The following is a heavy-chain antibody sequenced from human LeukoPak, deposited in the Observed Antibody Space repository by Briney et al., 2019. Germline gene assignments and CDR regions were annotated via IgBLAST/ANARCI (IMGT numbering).Heavy chain of an antibody. J-gene: IGHJ4*02. CDR1: GFTFSSYA. Sequence: GSLRLSCAASGFTFSSYAMHWVRQAPGKGLEWVAVISYDGSNKYYADSVKGRFTISRDNSKNTLYLQMNSLRAEDTAVYYCARGGLIYYYDSSGYYYLFWGQGTLVTVSS. V-gene: IGHV3-30-3*01. CDR3: ARGGLIYYYDSSGYYYLF. D-gene: IGHD3-22*01. CDR2: ISYDGSNK.